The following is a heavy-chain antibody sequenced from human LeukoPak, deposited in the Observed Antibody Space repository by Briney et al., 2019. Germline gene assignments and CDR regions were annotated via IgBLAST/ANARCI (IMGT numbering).Heavy chain of an antibody. V-gene: IGHV3-53*01. CDR1: GFTVSSNY. J-gene: IGHJ5*02. D-gene: IGHD3-22*01. CDR2: IYSGGNT. Sequence: GGSLRLSCAASGFTVSSNYMSWVRQAPGKGLEWVSVIYSGGNTYYTDSVKGRFTISRDKPKNTLYLQMDSLRADDTAIYYCAKTTTRSYYYDHTGSNLFDTWGQGTLVTVSS. CDR3: AKTTTRSYYYDHTGSNLFDT.